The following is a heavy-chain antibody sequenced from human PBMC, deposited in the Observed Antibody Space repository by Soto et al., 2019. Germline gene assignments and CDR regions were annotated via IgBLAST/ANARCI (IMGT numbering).Heavy chain of an antibody. D-gene: IGHD6-13*01. CDR2: INHSGST. CDR3: ARAGGSSSSWYSVLTHRRDNWFDP. Sequence: SETLSLTCAVYGGSFSGYYWSWIRQPPGKGLEWIGEINHSGSTNYNPSLKSRVTISVDTSKNQFSLKLSSVTAAGTAVYYCARAGGSSSSWYSVLTHRRDNWFDPWGQGTLVTVSS. V-gene: IGHV4-34*01. J-gene: IGHJ5*02. CDR1: GGSFSGYY.